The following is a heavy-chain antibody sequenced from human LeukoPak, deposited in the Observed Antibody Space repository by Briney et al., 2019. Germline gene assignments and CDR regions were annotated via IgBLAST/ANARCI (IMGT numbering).Heavy chain of an antibody. V-gene: IGHV3-15*01. CDR2: IKSNPDGGTT. CDR1: GFTFSNAW. Sequence: GGSLRLSCAACGFTFSNAWMTWVRQGPGKGLDWVGRIKSNPDGGTTEYAAPVKGRFTISRDDSKNTLFLQMNSLKTEDTALYYCGGFGYWGQGTLVTVSS. CDR3: GGFGY. J-gene: IGHJ4*02.